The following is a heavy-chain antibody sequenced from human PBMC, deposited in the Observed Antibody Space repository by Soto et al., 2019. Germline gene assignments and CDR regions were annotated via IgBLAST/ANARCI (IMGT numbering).Heavy chain of an antibody. J-gene: IGHJ3*02. V-gene: IGHV3-7*01. CDR3: EREALRAFDI. Sequence: EVQLVESGGGLVQPGGSLRLSCAVSGFTFSSYWMSWVRQAPGKGLEWVANIKQDGSDKYYVDSVKGRFAISRDNARNSLYLQMNSLRAEDTAVYYCEREALRAFDIWGQGTVVTVSS. CDR1: GFTFSSYW. CDR2: IKQDGSDK.